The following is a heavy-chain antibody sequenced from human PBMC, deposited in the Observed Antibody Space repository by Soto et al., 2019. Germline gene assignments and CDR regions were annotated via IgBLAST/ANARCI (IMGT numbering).Heavy chain of an antibody. J-gene: IGHJ3*02. CDR3: AKGSSGWLLVAAFDI. CDR2: ISGSGGST. D-gene: IGHD6-19*01. V-gene: IGHV3-23*01. CDR1: GFTFSSYA. Sequence: PGGSLRLSCAASGFTFSSYAMSWVRQAPGKGLEWVSAISGSGGSTYYADSVEGRFTISRDNSKNTLYLQMNSLRAEDTAVYYCAKGSSGWLLVAAFDIWGQGTMVTVSS.